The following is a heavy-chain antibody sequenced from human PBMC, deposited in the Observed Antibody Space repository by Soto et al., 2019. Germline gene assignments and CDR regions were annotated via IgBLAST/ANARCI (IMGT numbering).Heavy chain of an antibody. D-gene: IGHD6-19*01. V-gene: IGHV3-74*01. CDR3: IKASTVTGVGGYR. J-gene: IGHJ5*02. CDR2: ISSDGRNT. CDR1: GFAFSSYW. Sequence: EVPLVESGGGLVQPGGSLRLSCAASGFAFSSYWMQWVRQAPGKGPVWVSRISSDGRNTTYADFVKGRFTISRDNAENTLHLQMTSLTDADTAVYYCIKASTVTGVGGYRWGQGTLVTVSS.